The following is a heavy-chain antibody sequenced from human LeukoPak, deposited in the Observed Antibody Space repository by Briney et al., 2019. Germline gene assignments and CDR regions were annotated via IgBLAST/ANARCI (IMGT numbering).Heavy chain of an antibody. CDR1: GITFDSYA. V-gene: IGHV3-23*01. J-gene: IGHJ5*02. CDR3: VKHVGSRWSNNRFDP. CDR2: VSRFGGTT. D-gene: IGHD6-13*01. Sequence: GGSLRLSCAASGITFDSYAMSWVRQAPGKGLEWVSAVSRFGGTTYYADSAKGRFTISRDNSNNTVYLQMNSLRVGDTALYYCVKHVGSRWSNNRFDPWGQGTLVTVS.